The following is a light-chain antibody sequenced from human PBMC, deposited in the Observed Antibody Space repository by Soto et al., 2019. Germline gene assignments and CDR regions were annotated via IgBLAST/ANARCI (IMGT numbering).Light chain of an antibody. CDR3: MQALQTPWT. CDR2: LGS. CDR1: QSLLHSNGHNY. J-gene: IGKJ1*01. V-gene: IGKV2-28*01. Sequence: DIALTQSPLSLPVTPGEPASISCRSSQSLLHSNGHNYLDWYLRKPGQSPQLLIYLGSNRASGVPDRFSGSGSGTDFTLKISRVEAEDLGVYYCMQALQTPWTFGQGTKVEIK.